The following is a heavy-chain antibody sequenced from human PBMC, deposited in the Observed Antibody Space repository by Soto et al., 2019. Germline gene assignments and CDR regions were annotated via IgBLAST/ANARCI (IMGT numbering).Heavy chain of an antibody. CDR2: IIPIFGTA. J-gene: IGHJ6*02. Sequence: GASVKVSCKASGGTFSSYAISWVRQAPGQGLEWMGGIIPIFGTANYAQKFQGRVTITADKSTSTAYMELSSLRSEDTAVYYCARVRWELPSRGMDVWGQGTTVTVSS. D-gene: IGHD1-26*01. CDR3: ARVRWELPSRGMDV. CDR1: GGTFSSYA. V-gene: IGHV1-69*06.